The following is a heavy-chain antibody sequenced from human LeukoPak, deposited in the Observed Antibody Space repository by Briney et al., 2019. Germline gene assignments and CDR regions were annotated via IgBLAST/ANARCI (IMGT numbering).Heavy chain of an antibody. CDR2: IIPIFGTA. D-gene: IGHD6-19*01. V-gene: IGHV1-69*13. CDR1: GGTFSSYA. CDR3: ARGAEQWLVLAFFDY. J-gene: IGHJ4*02. Sequence: SVNLSCNASGGTFSSYAISCVRQDPGQRLEWMLGIIPIFGTANYAQKFQGRVTITADESTSTAYMELSSLRSEDTAVYYCARGAEQWLVLAFFDYWGQGTLVTVSS.